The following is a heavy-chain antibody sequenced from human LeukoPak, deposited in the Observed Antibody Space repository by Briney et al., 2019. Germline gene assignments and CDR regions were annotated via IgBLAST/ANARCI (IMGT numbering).Heavy chain of an antibody. V-gene: IGHV1-69*05. CDR2: IIPIFGTA. CDR3: ASGDSSGDYYYYYYMDV. CDR1: GGTFSSYA. J-gene: IGHJ6*03. D-gene: IGHD3-22*01. Sequence: GSSVKVSCKASGGTFSSYAISWVRQAPGQGLEWMGGIIPIFGTANYAQKFQGRVTITTDESTSTAYMELSSLRSEDTAVYYCASGDSSGDYYYYYYMDVWGKGTTVTVSS.